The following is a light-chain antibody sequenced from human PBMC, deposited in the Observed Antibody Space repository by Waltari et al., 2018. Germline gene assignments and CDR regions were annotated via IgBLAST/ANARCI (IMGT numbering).Light chain of an antibody. J-gene: IGLJ2*01. V-gene: IGLV3-21*02. Sequence: SYVLTQPPSVSVAPGQTANITFGGNNIGRKIVHWYQQKPGQAPVLVVYDDRARPSGIPERFSGSNSGNTAALTISRVEAGDEADYFCQVWDSSGDPVIFGGGTKLTVL. CDR2: DDR. CDR3: QVWDSSGDPVI. CDR1: NIGRKI.